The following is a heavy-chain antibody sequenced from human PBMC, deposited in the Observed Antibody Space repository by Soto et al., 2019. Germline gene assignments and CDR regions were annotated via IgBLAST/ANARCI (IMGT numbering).Heavy chain of an antibody. CDR3: ARLGPYASGTYSFRHNRFDP. CDR1: GYTFTSYD. J-gene: IGHJ5*02. Sequence: ASVKVSCKASGYTFTSYDINWVRQATGQGLEWMGWMNPNSGNTAYAQKFLGRVTMTRNTSISTAYMELSSLRSEDTAVYYCARLGPYASGTYSFRHNRFDPWGQGTLVTVSS. D-gene: IGHD3-10*01. V-gene: IGHV1-8*01. CDR2: MNPNSGNT.